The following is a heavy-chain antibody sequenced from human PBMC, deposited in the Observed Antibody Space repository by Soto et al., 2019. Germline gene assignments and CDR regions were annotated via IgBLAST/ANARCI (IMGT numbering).Heavy chain of an antibody. Sequence: SVKVSCKASGGTFSSYAISWVRQAPGQGLEWMGGIIPIFGTANYAQKFQGRVTITADESTSTAYMELSSLRSEDTAVYYCAREGDYGIHAFDIWGQGTMVTVSS. D-gene: IGHD4-17*01. CDR2: IIPIFGTA. J-gene: IGHJ3*02. CDR1: GGTFSSYA. CDR3: AREGDYGIHAFDI. V-gene: IGHV1-69*13.